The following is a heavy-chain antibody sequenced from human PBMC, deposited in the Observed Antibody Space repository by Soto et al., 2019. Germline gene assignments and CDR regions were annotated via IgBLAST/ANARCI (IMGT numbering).Heavy chain of an antibody. V-gene: IGHV4-30-4*01. CDR2: IYYSGST. J-gene: IGHJ4*02. Sequence: QVQLQESGPGLVKPSQTLSLTCTVSGGSISSGDYYWSWIRQPPGKGLEWIGYIYYSGSTYYNPSISCRVTLSVDPSKNLFALKLSSVTAADTAVYYCDGSMVRGVMQDYWGQGTLVTVSS. D-gene: IGHD3-10*01. CDR1: GGSISSGDYY. CDR3: DGSMVRGVMQDY.